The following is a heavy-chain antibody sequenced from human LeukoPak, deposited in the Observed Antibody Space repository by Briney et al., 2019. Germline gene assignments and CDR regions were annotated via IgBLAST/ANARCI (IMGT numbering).Heavy chain of an antibody. CDR2: IVVCSANT. D-gene: IGHD2/OR15-2a*01. V-gene: IGHV1-58*01. CDR3: AVDVIYESD. CDR1: GFTFINSA. Sequence: SVKVSCKASGFTFINSAVQWVRQARGKALDWIGLIVVCSANTTSAQKFQERVTITRDMSTSTAYMELSSLRSEDTAVYYCAVDVIYESDWGQGTLVTVSS. J-gene: IGHJ4*02.